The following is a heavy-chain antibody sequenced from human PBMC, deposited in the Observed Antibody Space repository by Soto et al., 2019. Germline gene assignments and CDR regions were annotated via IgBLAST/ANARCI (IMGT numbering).Heavy chain of an antibody. CDR2: IYYSGST. V-gene: IGHV4-31*03. CDR3: ARGGIAAAVPFDY. CDR1: GGSISSGGYY. Sequence: SETLSLTCTVSGGSISSGGYYWSWIRQHPGKGLEWIGYIYYSGSTYYNPSLKSRVTISVDTSKNQFSLKLSSVTAADTAVYYCARGGIAAAVPFDYWGQGTLVTV. D-gene: IGHD6-13*01. J-gene: IGHJ4*02.